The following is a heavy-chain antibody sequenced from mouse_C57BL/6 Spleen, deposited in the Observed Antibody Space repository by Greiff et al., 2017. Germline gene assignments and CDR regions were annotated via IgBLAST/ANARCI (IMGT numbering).Heavy chain of an antibody. Sequence: QVQLMESGAELARPGASVKLSCKASGYTFTSYGISWVKQRTGQGLEWIGEIYPRSGNTYYNEKFKGKATLTAANSSSTPYMELRRLTSEDSAVDFCAREGEDGYCVGSDYWGQGTTVTVSS. CDR2: IYPRSGNT. J-gene: IGHJ2*01. V-gene: IGHV1-81*01. D-gene: IGHD2-3*01. CDR3: AREGEDGYCVGSDY. CDR1: GYTFTSYG.